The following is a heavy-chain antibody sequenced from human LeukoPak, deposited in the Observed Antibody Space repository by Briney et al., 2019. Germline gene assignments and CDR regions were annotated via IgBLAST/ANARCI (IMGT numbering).Heavy chain of an antibody. CDR1: GFTFNSYS. V-gene: IGHV3-23*01. CDR2: ISGSGGST. Sequence: GGSLRLSCAASGFTFNSYSMNWVRQAPGKGLEWVSAISGSGGSTYYADSVKGRFTISRDSSKNTLYLQMNSLRAEDTAVYYCAKETYYYDSSGYYYGYWGQGTLVTVSS. CDR3: AKETYYYDSSGYYYGY. D-gene: IGHD3-22*01. J-gene: IGHJ4*02.